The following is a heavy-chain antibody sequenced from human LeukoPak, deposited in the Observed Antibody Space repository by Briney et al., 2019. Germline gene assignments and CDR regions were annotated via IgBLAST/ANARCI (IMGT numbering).Heavy chain of an antibody. D-gene: IGHD6-13*01. CDR2: INPNSGGT. CDR1: GYTFTGYY. Sequence: ASVKVSCKASGYTFTGYYMHWVRQAPGQGLEWMGWINPNSGGTNYAQKFQGRVTMTRDTSISTAYMELRSLRSDDTAVYYCARAFSSSWSGEDYWGQGTLVTVSS. J-gene: IGHJ4*02. CDR3: ARAFSSSWSGEDY. V-gene: IGHV1-2*02.